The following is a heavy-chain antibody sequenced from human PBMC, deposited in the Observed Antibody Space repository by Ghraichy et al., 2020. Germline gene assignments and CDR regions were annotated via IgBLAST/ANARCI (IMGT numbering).Heavy chain of an antibody. CDR3: AKADGYDYYFDY. V-gene: IGHV3-23*01. CDR2: ISGSGGST. D-gene: IGHD5-12*01. J-gene: IGHJ4*02. Sequence: GGSLRLSCAASGFTFSSYSMSWVRQAPGKGLEWVSAISGSGGSTYYADSVKGRFTISRDNSKNTLYLQMNSLRAGDTAVYYCAKADGYDYYFDYWGQGTLVTVSS. CDR1: GFTFSSYS.